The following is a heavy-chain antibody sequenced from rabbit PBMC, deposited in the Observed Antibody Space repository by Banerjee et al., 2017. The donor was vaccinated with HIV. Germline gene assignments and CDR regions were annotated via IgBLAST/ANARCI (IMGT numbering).Heavy chain of an antibody. V-gene: IGHV1S45*01. D-gene: IGHD4-1*01. J-gene: IGHJ6*01. CDR2: IYPDNNDNT. CDR1: GFSFSNRYV. Sequence: QEQLVESGGGLVKPEGSLTLTCKASGFSFSNRYVMCWVRQAPGKGLEWIACIYPDNNDNTYYANWAKGRFTISRGSSTTVTLQMTSLTAADTATYFCARDLAGVIGWNFGLWGPGTLVTVS. CDR3: ARDLAGVIGWNFGL.